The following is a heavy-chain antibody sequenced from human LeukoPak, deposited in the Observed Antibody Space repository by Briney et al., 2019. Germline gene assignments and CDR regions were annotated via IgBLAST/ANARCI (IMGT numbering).Heavy chain of an antibody. J-gene: IGHJ6*02. CDR3: ARGVWFGGYYYYYYGMDV. V-gene: IGHV4-59*01. CDR2: IYYSGST. D-gene: IGHD3-10*01. Sequence: SETLSLTCTVSGGSISSYYWSWIRQPPGKGLEWIGYIYYSGSTNYNPSLKSRVTISVDTSKNQFSLKLSSVTAADTAVYYCARGVWFGGYYYYYYGMDVWGQGTTVTVSS. CDR1: GGSISSYY.